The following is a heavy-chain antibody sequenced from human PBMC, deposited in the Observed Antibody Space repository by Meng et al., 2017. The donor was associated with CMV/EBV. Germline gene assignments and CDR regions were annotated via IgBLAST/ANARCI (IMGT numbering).Heavy chain of an antibody. D-gene: IGHD6-13*01. CDR1: GFTFSSYR. V-gene: IGHV3-74*01. Sequence: GESLKISCAASGFTFSSYRMHWVRQAPGKGLVWVSRINSDGSSTTYANSVKGRFTTSRDNAKNTLYLQMNSLRDEDTAVYYCARSSSWYDYWGQGTLVTVSS. CDR2: INSDGSST. J-gene: IGHJ4*02. CDR3: ARSSSWYDY.